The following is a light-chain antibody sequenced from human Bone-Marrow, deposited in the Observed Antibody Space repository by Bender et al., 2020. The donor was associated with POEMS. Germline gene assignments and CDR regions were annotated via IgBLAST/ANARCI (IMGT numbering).Light chain of an antibody. J-gene: IGLJ3*02. CDR1: TSDVGGYDS. V-gene: IGLV2-14*01. CDR2: EVS. CDR3: SSYSTTTLGWV. Sequence: SALTQPASVSGSPGQSITISCTGTTSDVGGYDSVSWYQLHPGKAPKLMIYEVSNRPSGVSNRFSGSKSGNTASLTISGLQADDEADYYCSSYSTTTLGWVFGGGTKLTVL.